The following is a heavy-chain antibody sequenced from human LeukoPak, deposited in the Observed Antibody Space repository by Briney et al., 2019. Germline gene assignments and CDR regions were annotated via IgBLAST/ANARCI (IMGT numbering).Heavy chain of an antibody. J-gene: IGHJ3*02. CDR2: IIPILGIA. D-gene: IGHD4-17*01. Sequence: GASVKVSCKASGGTFSSYAISWVRQAPGQGLEWMGGIIPILGIANYAQKFQGRVTITADKSTSTAYMELSSLRSEDTAVYYCANYGDYEKAFDIWGQGTMVTVSS. CDR1: GGTFSSYA. V-gene: IGHV1-69*10. CDR3: ANYGDYEKAFDI.